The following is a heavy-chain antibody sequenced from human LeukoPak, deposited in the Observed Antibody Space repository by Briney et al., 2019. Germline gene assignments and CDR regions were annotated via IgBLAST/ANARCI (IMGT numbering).Heavy chain of an antibody. V-gene: IGHV3-23*01. J-gene: IGHJ3*02. Sequence: PGGSLRLSCAASGSTFSTYAMSWVRQAPGKGLEWVSGISGSGATTYYADSAKGRFTISRDNSKNTLYLQMNSLRAEDTAVYYCAKSVGIIRRGAFDIWGQGTMVTVSS. CDR3: AKSVGIIRRGAFDI. CDR2: ISGSGATT. D-gene: IGHD3-10*01. CDR1: GSTFSTYA.